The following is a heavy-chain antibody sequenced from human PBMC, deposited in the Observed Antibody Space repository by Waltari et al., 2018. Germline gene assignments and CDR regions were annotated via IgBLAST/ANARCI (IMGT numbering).Heavy chain of an antibody. V-gene: IGHV1-24*01. CDR3: ATVGGVMIGIDY. Sequence: QVQLVQSGAEVKKPGASVKVSCKVSGYTLTELSMHWVRQAPGKGLEWMGGVVPEDGETIYAQKFQGRVTMTEDTSTDTAYMELSSLRSEDTAVYYCATVGGVMIGIDYWGQGTLVTVSS. J-gene: IGHJ4*02. CDR1: GYTLTELS. CDR2: VVPEDGET. D-gene: IGHD3-16*01.